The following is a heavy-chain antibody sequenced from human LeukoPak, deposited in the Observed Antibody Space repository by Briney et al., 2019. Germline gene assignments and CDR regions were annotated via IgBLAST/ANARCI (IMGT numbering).Heavy chain of an antibody. CDR1: GGSFSGYY. CDR3: ARGELGATVNY. J-gene: IGHJ4*02. D-gene: IGHD1-26*01. V-gene: IGHV4-34*01. CDR2: INHSGST. Sequence: SGTLSLTCAVYGGSFSGYYWSWIRQPPGKGLEWIGEINHSGSTNYNPSLKSRVIISVDTSKNQFSLKLNSVTAADTAVYYCARGELGATVNYWGQGTLVTVSS.